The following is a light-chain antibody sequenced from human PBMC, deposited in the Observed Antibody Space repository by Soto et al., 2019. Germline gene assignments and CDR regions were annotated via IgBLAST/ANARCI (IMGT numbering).Light chain of an antibody. CDR1: QSVSSN. V-gene: IGKV3D-11*03. CDR3: QHYSSYPST. CDR2: DAS. J-gene: IGKJ1*01. Sequence: EIVMIQSPSTLSVSPGERATISCRASQSVSSNLAWYQQNPGQAPRLLIFDASNRATGIPARFSGSGSGTDFTLTISSLEPDDLAVYYCQHYSSYPSTFGQGTKVDIK.